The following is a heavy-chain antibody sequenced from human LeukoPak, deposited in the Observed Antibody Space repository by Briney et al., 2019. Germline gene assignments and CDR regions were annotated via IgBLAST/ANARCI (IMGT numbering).Heavy chain of an antibody. CDR2: IYYSGST. CDR3: ARRRRSNSSHDY. J-gene: IGHJ4*02. D-gene: IGHD6-6*01. Sequence: PSETLSLTCTVSGGSVSSSTYYWDWIRPPPGKGLEWIGTIYYSGSTYYNPSLKSRVTISVDTSKNQFSLRLSSVTAADTAVYYCARRRRSNSSHDYWGQGTLVTVSS. CDR1: GGSVSSSTYY. V-gene: IGHV4-39*01.